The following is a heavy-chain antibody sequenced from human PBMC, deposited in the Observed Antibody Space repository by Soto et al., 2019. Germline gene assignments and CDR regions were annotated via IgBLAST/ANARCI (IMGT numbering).Heavy chain of an antibody. CDR1: GFIFSNYA. CDR2: VTSRGDTT. J-gene: IGHJ4*02. D-gene: IGHD6-25*01. V-gene: IGHV3-23*01. Sequence: EVQLLQSGGGLVQPGGSLRLSCAASGFIFSNYAMNWVRQAPGKGLEWVSIVTSRGDTTYYADSVKGRFTISRDNSKNTLYLQVNRLTAGDTAVYYCAKVRLGGGLDYWGQGTLVSVSS. CDR3: AKVRLGGGLDY.